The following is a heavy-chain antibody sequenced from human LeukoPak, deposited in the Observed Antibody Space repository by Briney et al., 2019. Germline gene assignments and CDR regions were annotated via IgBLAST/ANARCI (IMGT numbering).Heavy chain of an antibody. CDR2: ISGSGGST. D-gene: IGHD2-21*02. CDR1: GFTFSSYA. CDR3: AKDGCGGDCYSGWFDP. Sequence: GGSLRLSCAASGFTFSSYAMSWVRQAPGKGLEWVSAISGSGGSTYYADSVKGRFTISRDNSKNTLYLQMNSLRAEDTAVYYCAKDGCGGDCYSGWFDPWGQGTLATVSS. V-gene: IGHV3-23*01. J-gene: IGHJ5*02.